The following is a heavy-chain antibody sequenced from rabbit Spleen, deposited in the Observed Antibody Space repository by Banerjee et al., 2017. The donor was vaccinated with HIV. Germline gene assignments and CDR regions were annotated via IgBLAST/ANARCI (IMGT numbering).Heavy chain of an antibody. J-gene: IGHJ6*01. D-gene: IGHD8-1*01. Sequence: QSLEESGGGLVKPGASLTLTCKVSGIDFSSWYYMCWVRQAPGKGLEWIACIDTGSRDFTYYASWAKGRFTISKTSSTTVTLQMTSLTVADTATYFCARDTGSSFSTYGMDLWGQGTLVTVS. V-gene: IGHV1S40*01. CDR3: ARDTGSSFSTYGMDL. CDR2: IDTGSRDFT. CDR1: GIDFSSWYY.